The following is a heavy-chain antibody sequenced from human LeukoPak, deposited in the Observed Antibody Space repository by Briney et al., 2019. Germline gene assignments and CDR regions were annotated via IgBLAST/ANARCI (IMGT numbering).Heavy chain of an antibody. CDR3: ARDMTTLDY. J-gene: IGHJ4*02. CDR1: GYTFTGYY. Sequence: AASVKVSCKASGYTFTGYYMHWVRQAPGQGLEWMGWISAYNGNTNYAQKLQGRVTMTTDTSTSTAYMELRSLRSDDTAVYYCARDMTTLDYWGQGTLVTVSS. D-gene: IGHD4-11*01. V-gene: IGHV1-18*04. CDR2: ISAYNGNT.